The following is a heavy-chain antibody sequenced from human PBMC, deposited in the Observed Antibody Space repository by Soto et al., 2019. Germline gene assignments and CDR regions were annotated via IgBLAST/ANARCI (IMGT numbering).Heavy chain of an antibody. Sequence: QVQLVESGGGVVQPGRSLRLSCAASGFTFSSYAMHWVRQAPGKGLEWVAVISYDGSNKYYADSVKGRFTISRDNSKNTLYLQMNSLRAEDTAVYYCARARKLFLVAFWGQGTLVTVSS. V-gene: IGHV3-30-3*01. J-gene: IGHJ4*02. D-gene: IGHD2-15*01. CDR2: ISYDGSNK. CDR3: ARARKLFLVAF. CDR1: GFTFSSYA.